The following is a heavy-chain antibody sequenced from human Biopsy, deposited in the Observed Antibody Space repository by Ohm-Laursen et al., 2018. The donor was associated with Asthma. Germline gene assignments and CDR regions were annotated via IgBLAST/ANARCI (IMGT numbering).Heavy chain of an antibody. J-gene: IGHJ4*02. D-gene: IGHD2-21*02. CDR1: GDSIDSGDYS. Sequence: LSLTCAVSGDSIDSGDYSWTWIRQSPGVGLEWIGYIYRNGDTYYTPTLKIRVTISIDRSKNQFSLRLMSVTAADAAVYYCARGWNCGGDCYSLDSWGQGTLVTVSS. CDR2: IYRNGDT. V-gene: IGHV4-30-2*06. CDR3: ARGWNCGGDCYSLDS.